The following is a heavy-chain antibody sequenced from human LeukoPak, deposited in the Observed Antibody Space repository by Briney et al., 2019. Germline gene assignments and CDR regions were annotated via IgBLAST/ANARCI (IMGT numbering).Heavy chain of an antibody. V-gene: IGHV3-21*01. J-gene: IGHJ4*02. CDR2: ISSSSTYI. CDR1: GFIFSSYS. CDR3: ATVGRSTRPGH. D-gene: IGHD6-6*01. Sequence: GGSLRLSCAASGFIFSSYSMNWVRQAPGKGLEWVSSISSSSTYIYYADSVKGRFTVSRDNAKNSLYLQMNSLRAEDTAVYYCATVGRSTRPGHWGQGTLVTVSS.